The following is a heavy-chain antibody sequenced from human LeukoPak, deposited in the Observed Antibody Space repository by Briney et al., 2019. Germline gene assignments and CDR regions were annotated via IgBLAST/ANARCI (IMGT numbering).Heavy chain of an antibody. Sequence: ASVKVSCMASGYTFTSYDINWVRQATGQGLEWMGWMNPNSGNTGYAQKFQGRVTMTRNTSISTAYMELSSLRSEDTAVYYCARGGYSYGYVPDYWVQGTLVTVSS. V-gene: IGHV1-8*01. CDR1: GYTFTSYD. CDR2: MNPNSGNT. D-gene: IGHD5-18*01. CDR3: ARGGYSYGYVPDY. J-gene: IGHJ4*02.